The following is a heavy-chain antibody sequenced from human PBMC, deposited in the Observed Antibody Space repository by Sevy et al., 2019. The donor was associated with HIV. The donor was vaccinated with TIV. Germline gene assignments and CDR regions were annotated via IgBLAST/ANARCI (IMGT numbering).Heavy chain of an antibody. CDR1: GFILSSYA. CDR2: ISGSGGST. D-gene: IGHD3-22*01. Sequence: GGSLRLSCAASGFILSSYAMSWVRQAPGKGLEWVSAISGSGGSTYYADSVKGRFTISRDNSKNTLYLQMNSLRAEDTAVYYCAKNPRIVVVPKGYFQHWGQGSLVTVSS. J-gene: IGHJ1*01. V-gene: IGHV3-23*01. CDR3: AKNPRIVVVPKGYFQH.